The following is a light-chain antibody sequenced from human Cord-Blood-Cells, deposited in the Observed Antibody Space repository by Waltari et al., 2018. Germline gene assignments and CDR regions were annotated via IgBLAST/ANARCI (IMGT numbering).Light chain of an antibody. Sequence: QSVLTQPPSVSGPPGPRVTISCPWSSSNLGAGSAAHWSQQLPGTAPKLLIYGNSNRPSGVPDRFSGSKSGTSASLAITGLQAEDEADYYCQSYDSSLSVYVVFGGGTKLTVL. J-gene: IGLJ2*01. CDR2: GNS. V-gene: IGLV1-40*01. CDR1: SSNLGAGSA. CDR3: QSYDSSLSVYVV.